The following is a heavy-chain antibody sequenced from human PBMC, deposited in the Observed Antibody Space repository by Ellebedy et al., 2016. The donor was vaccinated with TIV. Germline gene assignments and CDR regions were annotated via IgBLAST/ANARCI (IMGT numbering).Heavy chain of an antibody. Sequence: SETLSLXXTVSDGSISSNNWWNWVRQPPGKGLEWIGEIYYSGDTNYNPSLKSRVTISVDKSKNQFSLQLSSVTAADTAVYYCAREVVGTTRYFASWGRGTLVTVSS. V-gene: IGHV4-4*02. CDR2: IYYSGDT. D-gene: IGHD1-26*01. CDR1: DGSISSNNW. CDR3: AREVVGTTRYFAS. J-gene: IGHJ4*02.